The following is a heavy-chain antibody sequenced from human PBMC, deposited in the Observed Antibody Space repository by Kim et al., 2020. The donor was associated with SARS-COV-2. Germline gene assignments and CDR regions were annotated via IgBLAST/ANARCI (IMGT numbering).Heavy chain of an antibody. Sequence: SETLSLTCAVSGGSISSSNWWSWVRQPPGKGLEWIGEIYHSGSTNYNPSLKSRVTISVDKSKNQFSLKLSSVTAADTAVYYCARGPSTEEHGRNGDYWGQGTLVTVSS. CDR2: IYHSGST. CDR3: ARGPSTEEHGRNGDY. D-gene: IGHD4-17*01. J-gene: IGHJ4*02. CDR1: GGSISSSNW. V-gene: IGHV4-4*02.